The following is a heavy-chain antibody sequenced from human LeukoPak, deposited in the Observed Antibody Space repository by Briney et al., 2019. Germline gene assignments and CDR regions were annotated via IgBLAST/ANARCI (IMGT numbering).Heavy chain of an antibody. J-gene: IGHJ5*02. D-gene: IGHD3-10*01. V-gene: IGHV3-30*02. CDR2: IRYEGSDK. CDR1: GSSFRYYG. Sequence: GGSLSLSCAASGSSFRYYGMHWVRPAPGKGLEWVAFIRYEGSDKYYADSVKGRFNISRNNSKNTLYLEMNSLRVADTALYYCAKDLMRDRWFGESWGQGTLVTVSS. CDR3: AKDLMRDRWFGES.